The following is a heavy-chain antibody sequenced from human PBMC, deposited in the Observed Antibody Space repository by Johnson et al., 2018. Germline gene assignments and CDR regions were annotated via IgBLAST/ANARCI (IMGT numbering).Heavy chain of an antibody. V-gene: IGHV3-30*03. J-gene: IGHJ4*02. CDR2: ILHDGSNK. CDR3: TRASSWYGDY. Sequence: QVQLVESGGGLVKPGGSLRLSCAASGFTFSDYYMNWIRQAPGKGLEWVAIILHDGSNKYYADSMKGRFTISRDNSKNTLYLQMNSLRAEDTAVYYCTRASSWYGDYWGQGTLVTVSS. D-gene: IGHD6-13*01. CDR1: GFTFSDYY.